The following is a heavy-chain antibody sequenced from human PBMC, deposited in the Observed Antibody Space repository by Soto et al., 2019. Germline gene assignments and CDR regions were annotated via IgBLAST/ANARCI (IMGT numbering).Heavy chain of an antibody. CDR2: ISPGSRYP. J-gene: IGHJ5*02. V-gene: IGHV3-11*06. CDR3: VRGGGGGLFDP. D-gene: IGHD2-15*01. Sequence: VQLVESGGGLVPPGGSLRLSCAGSGFTFGDSSMSWIRQAPGKGLEWLSYISPGSRYPAYADSVKGRFTISRDNAKRSLYLQMMSLTAEDTAIYYCVRGGGGGLFDPWGQGTMVTVSS. CDR1: GFTFGDSS.